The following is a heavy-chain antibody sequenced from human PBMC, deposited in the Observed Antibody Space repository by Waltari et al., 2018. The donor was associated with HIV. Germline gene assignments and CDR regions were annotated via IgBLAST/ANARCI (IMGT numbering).Heavy chain of an antibody. V-gene: IGHV3-7*05. CDR2: RAQGGRER. Sequence: QLQQSGGGLVQPGGSLTLSCVASGFDFGSYLMTWVRQAPGRGPVSWAQRAQGGRERRYPAAGTGGCTIARDSAKRSLYLRLPGLRVDDTAVYYGGRDADDSESGWIDPWGQGTLVIVSS. CDR3: GRDADDSESGWIDP. D-gene: IGHD3-3*01. CDR1: GFDFGSYL. J-gene: IGHJ5*02.